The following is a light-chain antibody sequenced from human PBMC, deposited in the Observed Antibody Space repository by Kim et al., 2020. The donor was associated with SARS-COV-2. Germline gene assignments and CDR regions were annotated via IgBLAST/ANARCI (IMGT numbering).Light chain of an antibody. CDR1: ISNIGSNY. V-gene: IGLV1-47*01. CDR3: SAWDDSLRGIV. Sequence: QRVTIFCSGDISNIGSNYVVWYQQLPRTAPKLLIYRNNQRPSGVPDRFSGSKSGTSASLAISGLRSEDEAHYFCSAWDDSLRGIVFGEGTQLTVL. J-gene: IGLJ2*01. CDR2: RNN.